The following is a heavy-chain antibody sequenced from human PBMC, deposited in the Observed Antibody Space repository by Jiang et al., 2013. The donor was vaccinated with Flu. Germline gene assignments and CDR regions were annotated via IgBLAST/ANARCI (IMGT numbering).Heavy chain of an antibody. J-gene: IGHJ6*03. D-gene: IGHD5-12*01. Sequence: SYAMHWVRQXPGKGLEWVAVISYDGSNKYYADSVKGRFTISRDNSKNTLYLQMNSLRAEDTAVYYCARGGIEDIVATYYYYYYMDVWGKGTTVTVSS. CDR3: ARGGIEDIVATYYYYYYMDV. CDR1: SYA. CDR2: ISYDGSNK. V-gene: IGHV3-30-3*01.